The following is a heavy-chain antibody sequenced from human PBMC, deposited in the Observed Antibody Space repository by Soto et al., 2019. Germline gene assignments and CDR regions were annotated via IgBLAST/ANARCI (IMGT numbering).Heavy chain of an antibody. J-gene: IGHJ6*02. V-gene: IGHV1-69*13. CDR3: ARDHCGGDCPTYGMDG. CDR2: IIPIFGTA. D-gene: IGHD2-21*02. CDR1: GGTFSSYA. Sequence: VASVKVSCKASGGTFSSYAISWVRQAPGQGLEWMGGIIPIFGTANYAQKFQGRVTITADESTSTAYMELSSLRSEDTAVYYCARDHCGGDCPTYGMDGRGQRTTVTVSS.